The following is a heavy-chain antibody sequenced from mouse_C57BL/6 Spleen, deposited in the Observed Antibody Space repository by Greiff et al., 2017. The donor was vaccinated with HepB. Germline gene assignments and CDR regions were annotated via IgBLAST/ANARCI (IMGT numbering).Heavy chain of an antibody. CDR3: ARRLGRWYFDV. CDR1: GYSFTGYY. J-gene: IGHJ1*03. Sequence: VQLQQSGPELVKPGASVKISCKASGYSFTGYYMNWVKQSPEKSLEWIGEINPSTGGTTYNQKFKAKATLTVDKSSSTAYMQLKGLTSEDSAVYYCARRLGRWYFDVWGTGTTVTVSS. CDR2: INPSTGGT. V-gene: IGHV1-42*01. D-gene: IGHD4-1*01.